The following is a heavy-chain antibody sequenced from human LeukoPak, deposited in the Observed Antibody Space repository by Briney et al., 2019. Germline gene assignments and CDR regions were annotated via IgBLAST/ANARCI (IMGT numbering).Heavy chain of an antibody. Sequence: SETLSLTCTVSGGSISSGSYYWSWIRQPAGKGLEWIGRIYTSGSTNYNPSLKSRVTISVDTSKNQFSLKLSSVTAADTAVYYCARAYGSGSYYTDYWGQGTLVTVSS. CDR2: IYTSGST. CDR3: ARAYGSGSYYTDY. V-gene: IGHV4-61*02. J-gene: IGHJ4*02. CDR1: GGSISSGSYY. D-gene: IGHD3-10*01.